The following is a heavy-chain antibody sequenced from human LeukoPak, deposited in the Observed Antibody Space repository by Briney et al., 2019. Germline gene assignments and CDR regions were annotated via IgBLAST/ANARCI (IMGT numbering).Heavy chain of an antibody. CDR1: GYTFSSYD. CDR3: ARALTPGYCSSTSCSNPDTAMRYYFDY. CDR2: ISAYNGNT. Sequence: ASVKVSCKASGYTFSSYDISWVRQAPGQGLEWMGWISAYNGNTNYAQKLQGRVTMTTDTSTSTAYLELRSLRSDDTAVYYCARALTPGYCSSTSCSNPDTAMRYYFDYWGQGTLVTVSS. J-gene: IGHJ4*02. D-gene: IGHD2-2*01. V-gene: IGHV1-18*01.